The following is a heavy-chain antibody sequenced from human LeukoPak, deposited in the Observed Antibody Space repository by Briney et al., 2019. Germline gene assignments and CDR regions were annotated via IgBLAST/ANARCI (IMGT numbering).Heavy chain of an antibody. D-gene: IGHD3-10*01. CDR3: AKAGVRGVTYYFDY. CDR1: GFTFTTYS. J-gene: IGHJ4*02. CDR2: ISGSGGST. V-gene: IGHV3-23*01. Sequence: GGSLRLSCEASGFTFTTYSMTWVRQAPGKGLEWVSAISGSGGSTYYADSVKGRFTISRDNSKNTLYLQMNSLRAEDTAVYYCAKAGVRGVTYYFDYWGQGTLVTVSS.